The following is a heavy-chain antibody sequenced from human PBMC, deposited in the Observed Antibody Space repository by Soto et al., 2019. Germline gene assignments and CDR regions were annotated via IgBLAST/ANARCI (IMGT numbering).Heavy chain of an antibody. CDR2: ISGSGVNT. D-gene: IGHD2-15*01. J-gene: IGHJ4*02. CDR3: AKGVLGHCNGGSCYPLDY. CDR1: RFTFSSYA. Sequence: VGSLRLSCEASRFTFSSYAMSWVRQAPGKGLEWVAAISGSGVNTYHADSVKGRFSISRDNSNNTVSLQMDSLRAEDTAIYYCAKGVLGHCNGGSCYPLDYWGQGTLVTVSS. V-gene: IGHV3-23*01.